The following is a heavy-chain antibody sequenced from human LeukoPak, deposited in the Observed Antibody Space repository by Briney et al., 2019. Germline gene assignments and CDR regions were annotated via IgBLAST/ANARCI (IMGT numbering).Heavy chain of an antibody. D-gene: IGHD3-10*01. CDR1: GYTFTSYG. V-gene: IGHV1-18*04. CDR2: ISAYNGNT. CDR3: ARVAFGSPEGGDY. Sequence: ASVKVSCKASGYTFTSYGISWVRQAPGQGLEWMGWISAYNGNTNYAQKLQGRVTITADKSTSTAYMELSSLRSEDTAVYYCARVAFGSPEGGDYWGQGTLVTVPS. J-gene: IGHJ4*02.